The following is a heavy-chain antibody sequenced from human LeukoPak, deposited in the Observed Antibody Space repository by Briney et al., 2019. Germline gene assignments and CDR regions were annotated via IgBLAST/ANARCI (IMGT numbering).Heavy chain of an antibody. Sequence: QPGGSLRLSCSASGFTFGSYAMRWVRQAPGKGLEYVTAISANGGSTNYADSVKGRFTISRDNSENMVYLQMSSLRPEDTAVYFCAKERWQSTRWGQGTLVTVSS. CDR2: ISANGGST. D-gene: IGHD5-24*01. V-gene: IGHV3-64D*09. CDR3: AKERWQSTR. J-gene: IGHJ4*02. CDR1: GFTFGSYA.